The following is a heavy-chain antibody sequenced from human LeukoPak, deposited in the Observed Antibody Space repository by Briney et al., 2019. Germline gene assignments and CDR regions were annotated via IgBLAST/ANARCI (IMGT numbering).Heavy chain of an antibody. CDR1: GGSISFGHYY. CDR3: ARYYDSRDHCFDY. V-gene: IGHV4-31*03. Sequence: SQTLSLTCTVSGGSISFGHYYWSWVRQHPERGLEWIGFIHYSGSTYYKPSLRSRVTISIDTSKNQFSLKLSSVTAADTAVYYCARYYDSRDHCFDYWGQGTLVTVSS. D-gene: IGHD3-16*01. CDR2: IHYSGST. J-gene: IGHJ4*02.